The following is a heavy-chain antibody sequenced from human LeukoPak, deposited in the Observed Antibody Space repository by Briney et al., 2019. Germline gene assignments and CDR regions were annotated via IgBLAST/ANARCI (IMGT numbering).Heavy chain of an antibody. V-gene: IGHV3-30-3*01. D-gene: IGHD3-10*01. CDR2: ISYDGSNK. CDR1: GFTFSSYA. Sequence: GGSLRLSCAASGFTFSSYAMHWVRQAPGKGLEWVAVISYDGSNKYYADSVKGRFTISRDNSKNTLYLQMNSLRAEDTAVYYCARGPRDGESEFFDHWGQGTLVTVSS. CDR3: ARGPRDGESEFFDH. J-gene: IGHJ4*02.